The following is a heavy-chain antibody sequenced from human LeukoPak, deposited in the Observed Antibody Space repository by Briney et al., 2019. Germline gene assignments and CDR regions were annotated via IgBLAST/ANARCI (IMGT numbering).Heavy chain of an antibody. CDR3: ATNDIAVVPAAFDY. J-gene: IGHJ4*02. CDR2: FDPEDGET. V-gene: IGHV1-24*01. CDR1: GYTLTELS. D-gene: IGHD2-2*01. Sequence: ASVKVSCKVSGYTLTELSMHWVRQAPGKGLEWMGGFDPEDGETIYAQKFQGRVTMTEDTSTDTAYMELSSLRSEDTAVYYCATNDIAVVPAAFDYWGQGTLVTVSS.